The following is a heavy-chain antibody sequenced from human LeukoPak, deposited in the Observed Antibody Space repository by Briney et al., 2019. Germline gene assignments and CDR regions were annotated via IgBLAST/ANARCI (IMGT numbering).Heavy chain of an antibody. CDR3: ARTTMVRDLGWFDP. Sequence: PSETLSLTCTVSGGSISSYYWSWIRQPPGKGLEWIGYIYYSGSTNYNPSLKSRVTISVDTSKNQFSLKLSSVTAADTAVYYCARTTMVRDLGWFDPWGQGTLVTVSS. CDR2: IYYSGST. V-gene: IGHV4-59*01. J-gene: IGHJ5*02. CDR1: GGSISSYY. D-gene: IGHD3-10*01.